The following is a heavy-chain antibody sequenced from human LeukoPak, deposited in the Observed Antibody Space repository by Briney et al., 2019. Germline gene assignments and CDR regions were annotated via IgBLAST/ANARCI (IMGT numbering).Heavy chain of an antibody. D-gene: IGHD3-3*01. J-gene: IGHJ4*02. V-gene: IGHV3-30-3*01. CDR3: AKDPRPFWSGFL. Sequence: PGRSLRLSCAASGFTFSSYAMHWVRQAPGKGLEWVAVISYDGSNKYYADSVKGRFTISRDNSKNTLYLQMNSLRAEDTAVYYCAKDPRPFWSGFLWGQGTLVTVSS. CDR2: ISYDGSNK. CDR1: GFTFSSYA.